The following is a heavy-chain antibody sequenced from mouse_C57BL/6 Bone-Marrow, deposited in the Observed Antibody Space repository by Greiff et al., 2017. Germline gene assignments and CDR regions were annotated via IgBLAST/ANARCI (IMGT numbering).Heavy chain of an antibody. CDR3: AREVAYDGYYLAY. CDR2: IYPRSGNT. CDR1: GYTFTGYG. J-gene: IGHJ3*01. Sequence: VKLVESGAELARPGASVKLSCKASGYTFTGYGISWVKQRPGQGLEWIGEIYPRSGNTYYNEKFKGKATLTADKSSSTAYMELRSLTSEDSAVYFCAREVAYDGYYLAYWGQGTLVTVSA. D-gene: IGHD2-3*01. V-gene: IGHV1-81*01.